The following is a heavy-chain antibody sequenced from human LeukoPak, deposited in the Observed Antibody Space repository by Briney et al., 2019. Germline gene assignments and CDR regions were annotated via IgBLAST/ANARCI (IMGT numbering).Heavy chain of an antibody. CDR3: ARHGNWEPFDY. CDR2: VYYSGST. D-gene: IGHD1-1*01. CDR1: GASIRSSDYY. Sequence: SETQSLTCVLSGASIRSSDYYWAWIRQPPGKGLEWIGTVYYSGSTYYNPSLKSRVTISVDTSKNSFSLNVTSLTAADTAMYYCARHGNWEPFDYWGQGSLVTVSS. V-gene: IGHV4-39*01. J-gene: IGHJ4*02.